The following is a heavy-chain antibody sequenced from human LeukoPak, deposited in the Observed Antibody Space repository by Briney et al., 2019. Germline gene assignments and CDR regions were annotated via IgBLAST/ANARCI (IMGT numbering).Heavy chain of an antibody. CDR1: GFTFSSYA. J-gene: IGHJ4*02. CDR3: AKDLSGYYDYVWGSYRPWWFDY. V-gene: IGHV3-23*01. Sequence: GGSLRLSCAASGFTFSSYAMSWVRQAPGKGLEWVSAISGSGGSTYYADSVKGRFTISRDNSKNTLYLQMNSLRAEDTAVYYCAKDLSGYYDYVWGSYRPWWFDYWGQGTLVTVSS. D-gene: IGHD3-16*02. CDR2: ISGSGGST.